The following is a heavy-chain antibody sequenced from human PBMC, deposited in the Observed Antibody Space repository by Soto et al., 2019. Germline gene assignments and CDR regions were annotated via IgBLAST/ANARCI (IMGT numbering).Heavy chain of an antibody. CDR2: ISYDGSNK. CDR1: GFTFGRHG. Sequence: GGSLRLSCATSGFTFGRHGMHWVRQAPGKGLEWLAVISYDGSNKYYADSVKGRFTVSRDNSKKTLYMEINSLRGEDTAVYYCAKDPGPYSYVDSWGQGTRVTVSS. J-gene: IGHJ4*02. V-gene: IGHV3-30*18. CDR3: AKDPGPYSYVDS. D-gene: IGHD3-16*01.